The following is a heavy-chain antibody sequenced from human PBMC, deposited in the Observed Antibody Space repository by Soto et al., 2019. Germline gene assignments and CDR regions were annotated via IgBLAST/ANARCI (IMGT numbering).Heavy chain of an antibody. D-gene: IGHD1-1*01. CDR2: ISGSGGGT. CDR3: AKFGMATTKRSPPYYIDY. Sequence: GGYLRLSCAASGFTFSSYAMSWVRQAPGKGLEWVSSISGSGGGTYYADSVKGRFTFSRDNSKNTLYLQMNSLRAEDTAVYYCAKFGMATTKRSPPYYIDYWGQGALVTVSS. V-gene: IGHV3-23*01. J-gene: IGHJ4*02. CDR1: GFTFSSYA.